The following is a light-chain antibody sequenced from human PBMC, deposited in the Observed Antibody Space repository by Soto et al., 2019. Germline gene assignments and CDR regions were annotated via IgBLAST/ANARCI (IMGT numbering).Light chain of an antibody. CDR2: AAS. CDR1: QSIGSY. Sequence: DIQMTQSPSSLSASVGDRVTITCRASQSIGSYLNWYQHKPGRAPKVLIFAASSLQSEVPSRFSGSGSGAEFTLTSSNLQPEDFATYYCQQSYTTPRTFGQGTRLEIK. J-gene: IGKJ2*01. CDR3: QQSYTTPRT. V-gene: IGKV1-39*01.